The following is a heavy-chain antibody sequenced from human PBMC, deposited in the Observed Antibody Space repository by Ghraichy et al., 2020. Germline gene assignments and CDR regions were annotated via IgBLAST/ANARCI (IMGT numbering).Heavy chain of an antibody. V-gene: IGHV1-2*02. CDR1: GYSFTGYY. CDR3: ARDGDGSGSYRLLRMDV. Sequence: ASVKVSCKASGYSFTGYYMHWVRQAPGQGLEWMGWIDANNGGRNYAQKFQGRVTMTRDTSISTAYMEVSTLRSDDTAVYYCARDGDGSGSYRLLRMDVWGQGTTVTVSS. CDR2: IDANNGGR. J-gene: IGHJ6*02. D-gene: IGHD3-10*01.